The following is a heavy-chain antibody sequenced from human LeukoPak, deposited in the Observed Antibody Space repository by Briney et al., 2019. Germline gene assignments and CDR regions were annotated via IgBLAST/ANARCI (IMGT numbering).Heavy chain of an antibody. CDR3: AKDRGMFLVGYLDY. D-gene: IGHD2-15*01. Sequence: GGSLRLSCAASGFTFSSYAMSWVRQAPGKGLEWVSAISGSGGTTYYADSVKGRFAISRDNSKNTLYLQMNSLRAEDTAVYYCAKDRGMFLVGYLDYWGQGTLVTVSS. J-gene: IGHJ4*02. V-gene: IGHV3-23*01. CDR2: ISGSGGTT. CDR1: GFTFSSYA.